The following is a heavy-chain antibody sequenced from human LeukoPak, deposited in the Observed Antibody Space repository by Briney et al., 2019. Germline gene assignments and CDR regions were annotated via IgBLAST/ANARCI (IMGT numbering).Heavy chain of an antibody. J-gene: IGHJ5*02. D-gene: IGHD3-10*01. Sequence: PGGSLRLSCAASGFTFSSYAMSWVRQAPGKGLEWVSAISGSGGSSYYADSVKGRFTISRDNSKNTLYLQMNSLRAEDTAVYYCAKRLWFGESDNWFDPWGQGTLVTVSS. CDR1: GFTFSSYA. V-gene: IGHV3-23*01. CDR3: AKRLWFGESDNWFDP. CDR2: ISGSGGSS.